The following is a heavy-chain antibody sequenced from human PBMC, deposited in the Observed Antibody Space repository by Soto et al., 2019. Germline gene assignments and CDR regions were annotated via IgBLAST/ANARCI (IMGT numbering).Heavy chain of an antibody. CDR1: GYSFTNYS. CDR3: ARRDYYDNYGMDV. Sequence: GESLKISCKGSGYSFTNYSIVGVRQRPGKGLEWMGIIYPGDSDTRYSLSFQGQVTMSVDKSISTAYLQWRSLKDSDTAMYYCARRDYYDNYGMDVWGQGTTVTVSS. CDR2: IYPGDSDT. V-gene: IGHV5-51*01. J-gene: IGHJ6*02.